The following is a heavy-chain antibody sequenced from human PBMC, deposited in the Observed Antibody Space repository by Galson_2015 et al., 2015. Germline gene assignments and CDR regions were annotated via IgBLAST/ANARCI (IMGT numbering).Heavy chain of an antibody. CDR1: GFTFSSYW. V-gene: IGHV3-7*01. J-gene: IGHJ3*01. D-gene: IGHD2-2*01. CDR3: ARVVTVPAVRYCRGLGFDL. CDR2: IKQDGSEK. Sequence: SLRLSCAASGFTFSSYWMSWVRQAPGKGLEWVANIKQDGSEKYYVDSVKGRFTISRDNAKNSVDLQMSGLRAEDTAVYYCARVVTVPAVRYCRGLGFDLWGQGTMVPVSS.